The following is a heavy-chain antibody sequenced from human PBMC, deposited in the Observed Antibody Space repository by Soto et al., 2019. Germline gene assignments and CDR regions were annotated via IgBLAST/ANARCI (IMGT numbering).Heavy chain of an antibody. CDR3: ARQNYGDYFDY. D-gene: IGHD4-17*01. J-gene: IGHJ4*02. CDR2: IYYSGST. CDR1: GGSISSYY. V-gene: IGHV4-59*01. Sequence: SETLSLTCTVSGGSISSYYWSWIRQPPGKGLEWIGYIYYSGSTNYNPSLKSRVTISVDTSKNQFSLKLSSVTAADTAVYYCARQNYGDYFDYWGQGTLVTVSS.